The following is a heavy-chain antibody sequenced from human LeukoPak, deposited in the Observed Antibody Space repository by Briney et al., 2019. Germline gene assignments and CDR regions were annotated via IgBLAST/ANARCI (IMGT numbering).Heavy chain of an antibody. J-gene: IGHJ6*03. V-gene: IGHV5-51*01. D-gene: IGHD6-13*01. CDR1: GYSFTSYW. CDR2: IYPGDSDT. Sequence: GESLKISCKGSGYSFTSYWIGWVRQMPGKGLEWMGIIYPGDSDTRYSPSFQGQVTISADKSISTAYLQWSSLKASDTAMYYCARLYSSSSPDNYYYYMDVWGKGTTVTVSS. CDR3: ARLYSSSSPDNYYYYMDV.